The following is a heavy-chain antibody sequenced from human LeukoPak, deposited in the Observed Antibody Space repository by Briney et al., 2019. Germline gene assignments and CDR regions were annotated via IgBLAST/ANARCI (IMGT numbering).Heavy chain of an antibody. CDR1: GYTFTSYD. J-gene: IGHJ6*02. D-gene: IGHD2-2*01. Sequence: VASVKVSCKASGYTFTSYDINWVRQPTGQGLEWMGGINPTGGNTGYAQKFQGRVTMTRNTSISTAYMELSSLRSEDTAVYYCARTLGYCSSTSCYLDYYYGMDVWGQGTTVTVSS. CDR3: ARTLGYCSSTSCYLDYYYGMDV. CDR2: INPTGGNT. V-gene: IGHV1-8*01.